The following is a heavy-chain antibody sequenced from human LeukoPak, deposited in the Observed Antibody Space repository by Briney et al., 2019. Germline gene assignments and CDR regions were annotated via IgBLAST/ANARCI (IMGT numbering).Heavy chain of an antibody. Sequence: PSETLSLTCTVSGGSISGYYWSWIRQPPGKGLEWIGYIYYSGSTNYNPPLKSRVTISIDASKKQFSLKLSSVTAADTAVYYCARHDSPAPVPNFWGQGTLVTVSS. D-gene: IGHD2-15*01. CDR1: GGSISGYY. CDR2: IYYSGST. J-gene: IGHJ4*02. V-gene: IGHV4-59*08. CDR3: ARHDSPAPVPNF.